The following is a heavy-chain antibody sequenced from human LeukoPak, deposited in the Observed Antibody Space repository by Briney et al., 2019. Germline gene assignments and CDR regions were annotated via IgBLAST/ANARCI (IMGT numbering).Heavy chain of an antibody. Sequence: SETLSLTCTVSGGSISSSSYYWGWIRQSPGKGLEWIGSISYSGSTYYNPSLKSRVTISVDTSKNQFSLKLSSVTAADTAVYYCARSVDSLLNFDYWGQGTLVTVSS. J-gene: IGHJ4*02. D-gene: IGHD3-22*01. CDR1: GGSISSSSYY. CDR3: ARSVDSLLNFDY. CDR2: ISYSGST. V-gene: IGHV4-39*01.